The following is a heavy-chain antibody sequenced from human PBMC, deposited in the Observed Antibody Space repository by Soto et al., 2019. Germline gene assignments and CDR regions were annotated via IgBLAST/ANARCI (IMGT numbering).Heavy chain of an antibody. V-gene: IGHV4-59*01. D-gene: IGHD2-21*02. J-gene: IGHJ6*02. Sequence: SETLSLTCTVSGGSISGYYWSWIRQPPGKGLEWIGNVYYSGGAKYNPSVKRRVSISVDTSKNQFFLNLISVTAADTAVYYCTRDGDGRMTTNPYYYYGMDVWGPGITVTVSS. CDR1: GGSISGYY. CDR2: VYYSGGA. CDR3: TRDGDGRMTTNPYYYYGMDV.